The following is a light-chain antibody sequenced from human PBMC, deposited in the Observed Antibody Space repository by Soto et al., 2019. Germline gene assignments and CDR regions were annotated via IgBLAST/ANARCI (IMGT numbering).Light chain of an antibody. V-gene: IGKV3-11*01. CDR3: QHRYNWPLT. Sequence: EFVFTQSPSTLSLSPGEKATLSCRASQDINTYLGWYQQKPGQPPRLLIYDATNRASGTPARFSGSGSGTDITLTINSLEPEDFAIYYCQHRYNWPLTFGAGTKVDIK. CDR2: DAT. J-gene: IGKJ4*01. CDR1: QDINTY.